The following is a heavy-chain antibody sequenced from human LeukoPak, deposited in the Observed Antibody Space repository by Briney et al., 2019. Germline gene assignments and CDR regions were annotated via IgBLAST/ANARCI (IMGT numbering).Heavy chain of an antibody. CDR2: INPSGTST. Sequence: GGSLRLSCAASGFTFSSYGIHWVRQAPGQGLEWMGIINPSGTSTTYAQKFQGRVTMTRDTSTSTDFMELSSLRSEDTAVYYCARHDLGGSSPFDYWGQGTLVTASS. V-gene: IGHV1-46*01. D-gene: IGHD2-15*01. CDR3: ARHDLGGSSPFDY. J-gene: IGHJ4*02. CDR1: GFTFSSYG.